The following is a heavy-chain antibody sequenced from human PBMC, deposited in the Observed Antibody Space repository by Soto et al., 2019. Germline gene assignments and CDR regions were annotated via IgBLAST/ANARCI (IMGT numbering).Heavy chain of an antibody. J-gene: IGHJ6*02. CDR2: ISNDGSNE. D-gene: IGHD2-21*02. V-gene: IGHV3-30*18. CDR1: RFFFRSCG. Sequence: GGSLRLSCAASRFFFRSCGTDWVRQAPGKGLGGVAVISNDGSNEYYADTVKGRFTISRDNSENTLYLEMNSLRAEDTAVYGCAKDDVVTARGAYGMDVWGQGTTVTVSS. CDR3: AKDDVVTARGAYGMDV.